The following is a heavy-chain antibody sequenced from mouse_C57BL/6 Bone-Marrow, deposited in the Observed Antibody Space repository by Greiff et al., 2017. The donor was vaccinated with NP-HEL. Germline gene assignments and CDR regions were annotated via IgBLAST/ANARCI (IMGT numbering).Heavy chain of an antibody. CDR2: INPSSGYT. CDR3: ARSDLYYFDY. Sequence: VKLVESGAELARPGASVKMSCKASGYTFTSYTMHWVKQRPGQGLEWIGYINPSSGYTKYNQKFKDKATLTADKSSSTAYMQLSSLTSEDSAVYYCARSDLYYFDYWGQGTTLTVSS. CDR1: GYTFTSYT. V-gene: IGHV1-4*01. J-gene: IGHJ2*01.